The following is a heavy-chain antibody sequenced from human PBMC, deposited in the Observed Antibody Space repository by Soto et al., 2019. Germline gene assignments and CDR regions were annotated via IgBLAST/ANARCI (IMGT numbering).Heavy chain of an antibody. Sequence: EVQLLESGGGLVQPGGSLRLSCAASGFTFSSYAMSWVRQAPGKGLEWVSAISGSGGSTYYADSVKGRFTISRDNSKNTLYLQMNSLRAEDTAVYYCAKDMGTGLPGYDAFDIWGQGTMVTESS. CDR1: GFTFSSYA. CDR3: AKDMGTGLPGYDAFDI. J-gene: IGHJ3*02. V-gene: IGHV3-23*01. D-gene: IGHD7-27*01. CDR2: ISGSGGST.